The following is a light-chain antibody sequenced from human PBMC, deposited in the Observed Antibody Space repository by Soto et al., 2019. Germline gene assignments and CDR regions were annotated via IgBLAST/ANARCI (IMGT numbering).Light chain of an antibody. CDR1: SSNVGSNT. V-gene: IGLV1-44*01. J-gene: IGLJ1*01. Sequence: QYVLTQPPSASGTPGQMVTISCSGSSSNVGSNTVNWYQQLPGTAPKLLIYSNNQRPSGVPDRFSGSKSGTSASLAISGLQSEDEADYYCAAWDDSLNGYVFGTGTKVTVL. CDR2: SNN. CDR3: AAWDDSLNGYV.